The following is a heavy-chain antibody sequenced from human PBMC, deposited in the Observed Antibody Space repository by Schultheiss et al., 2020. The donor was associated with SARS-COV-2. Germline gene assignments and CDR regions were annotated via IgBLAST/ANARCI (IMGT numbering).Heavy chain of an antibody. V-gene: IGHV4-39*07. CDR1: GGSISSSSYY. Sequence: SETLSLTCTVSGGSISSSSYYWGWIRQPPGKGLEWIGYIYYSGSASYNPSLKSRVTISLDTSKNQFSLKLSSVTAADTAVYYCARVAYPYHYMDVWGKGTTVTVSS. J-gene: IGHJ6*03. CDR3: ARVAYPYHYMDV. CDR2: IYYSGSA.